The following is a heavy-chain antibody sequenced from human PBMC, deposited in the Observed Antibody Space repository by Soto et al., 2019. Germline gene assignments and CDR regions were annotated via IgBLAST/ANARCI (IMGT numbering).Heavy chain of an antibody. CDR2: IVVGSGNT. J-gene: IGHJ4*02. CDR3: AATLAVRGVILPDY. Sequence: ASLKVSCKASGFTFTSSAVHWVRQARGQRLEWIGWIVVGSGNTNYAQKFQERVTITRDMSTSTAYMELSSLRSEDTAVYYCAATLAVRGVILPDYWGQGTLVTVSS. D-gene: IGHD3-10*01. CDR1: GFTFTSSA. V-gene: IGHV1-58*01.